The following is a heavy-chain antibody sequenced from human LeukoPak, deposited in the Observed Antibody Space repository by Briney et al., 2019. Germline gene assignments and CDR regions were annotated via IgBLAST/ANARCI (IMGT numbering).Heavy chain of an antibody. V-gene: IGHV4-31*03. J-gene: IGHJ6*02. CDR2: IYYSGST. Sequence: SETLSLTCTVSGGSISSGGYYCTWIRQHPGKGLEWIGDIYYSGSTYYNPSLKSRVTISIDTSKNQFSLELRSVTAADTAVYYCARGGIFVVVPPGDYGMDVWSQGTTVTVSS. D-gene: IGHD3-3*02. CDR3: ARGGIFVVVPPGDYGMDV. CDR1: GGSISSGGYY.